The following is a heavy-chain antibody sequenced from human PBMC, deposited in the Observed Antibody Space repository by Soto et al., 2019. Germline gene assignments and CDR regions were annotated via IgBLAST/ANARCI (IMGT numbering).Heavy chain of an antibody. J-gene: IGHJ5*02. CDR2: IYYSGST. D-gene: IGHD2-2*02. Sequence: SETLSLTCTVSGGSVSSGRYYWSWIRQPPGKGLEWIGYIYYSGSTNYNPTLKSRGAISVDTSKNQFSLKLSSVNAADTALYYCARVASGNQLLYPYNWFDPWGQRTLVTVSS. V-gene: IGHV4-61*01. CDR1: GGSVSSGRYY. CDR3: ARVASGNQLLYPYNWFDP.